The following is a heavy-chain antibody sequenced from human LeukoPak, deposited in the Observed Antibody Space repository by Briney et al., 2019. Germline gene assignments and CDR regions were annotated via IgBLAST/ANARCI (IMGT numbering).Heavy chain of an antibody. CDR3: ARKGSNWSAQFDY. Sequence: PSETLSLTCTVSGDSSTSYYWSWIRQPPGKGLEWIGYVYYSGSTCNNPSLKSRVTISVDTSKKQYSLRLSSVTAADTAPYYCARKGSNWSAQFDYWGQGTLVTVSS. CDR1: GDSSTSYY. J-gene: IGHJ4*02. V-gene: IGHV4-59*08. CDR2: VYYSGST. D-gene: IGHD6-13*01.